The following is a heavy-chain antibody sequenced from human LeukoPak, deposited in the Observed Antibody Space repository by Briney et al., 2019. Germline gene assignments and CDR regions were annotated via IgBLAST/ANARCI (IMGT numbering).Heavy chain of an antibody. Sequence: SETLSLTCTVSGGSISGYFWSWIRQPPGEGLQFIGYIYYTGTANYNPSLKSRVTISVDTSKNQFSLKLSSVTAADTAVYYCARAGYYYDSSSNWFDPWGQGTLVTVSS. J-gene: IGHJ5*02. V-gene: IGHV4-59*01. CDR3: ARAGYYYDSSSNWFDP. CDR1: GGSISGYF. CDR2: IYYTGTA. D-gene: IGHD3-22*01.